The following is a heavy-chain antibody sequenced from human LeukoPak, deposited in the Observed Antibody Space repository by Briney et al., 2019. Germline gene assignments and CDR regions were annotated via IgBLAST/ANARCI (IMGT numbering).Heavy chain of an antibody. Sequence: SGTLSLTCTVSGGSISSYYWTRILQPPGKGLEWIGTIYHRGNTYYNPSLKSRVTMSVDTSKNQFSLKLNSVTAADTAVYYCARDPSLTGDFDYWGQGTLVTVSS. CDR3: ARDPSLTGDFDY. V-gene: IGHV4-59*04. CDR2: IYHRGNT. D-gene: IGHD7-27*01. CDR1: GGSISSYY. J-gene: IGHJ4*02.